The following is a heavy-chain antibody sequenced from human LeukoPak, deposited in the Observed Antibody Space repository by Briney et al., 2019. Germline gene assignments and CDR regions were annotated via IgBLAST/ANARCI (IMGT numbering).Heavy chain of an antibody. CDR1: GGSIISSSFD. CDR3: ARHPFDSSGWYGYYFDY. V-gene: IGHV4-39*01. J-gene: IGHJ4*02. CDR2: MYYSGST. D-gene: IGHD6-19*01. Sequence: PSETLSLTCTVSGGSIISSSFDWGWISRPPGKGLEWIVSMYYSGSTYYNPSLKSRVTISVDRSKNLFSLKLTSVTAADTAVYYCARHPFDSSGWYGYYFDYWGQGTLVTVSS.